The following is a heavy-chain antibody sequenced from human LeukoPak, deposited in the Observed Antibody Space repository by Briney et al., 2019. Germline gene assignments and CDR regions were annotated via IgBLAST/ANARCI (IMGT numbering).Heavy chain of an antibody. D-gene: IGHD1-14*01. J-gene: IGHJ4*02. CDR3: AKGGAEPYFDY. Sequence: GGSLRLSCAASAFTFDDYAMHWVRQAPGKGLEWVSGISWNSGSIGYADSVKGRFTISRDNAKNSLYLQMNSLRAEDMALYYCAKGGAEPYFDYWGQGTLVTVHS. CDR1: AFTFDDYA. V-gene: IGHV3-9*03. CDR2: ISWNSGSI.